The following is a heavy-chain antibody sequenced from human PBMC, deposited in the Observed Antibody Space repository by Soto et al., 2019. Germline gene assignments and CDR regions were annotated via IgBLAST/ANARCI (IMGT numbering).Heavy chain of an antibody. J-gene: IGHJ4*02. CDR3: ARDRYSSGWYDLDY. V-gene: IGHV3-33*01. Sequence: QVQLVESGGGVVQPGRSLRPSCAASGFTFSSYGMHWVRQAPGKGLEWVAVIWYDGSNKYYADSVKGRFTISRDNSENTLYLQLNSLRAEDTAVYYCARDRYSSGWYDLDYWGQGTLVNVSS. D-gene: IGHD6-19*01. CDR2: IWYDGSNK. CDR1: GFTFSSYG.